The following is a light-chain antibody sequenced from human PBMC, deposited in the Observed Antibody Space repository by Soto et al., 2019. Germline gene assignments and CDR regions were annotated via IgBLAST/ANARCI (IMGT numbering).Light chain of an antibody. CDR1: SSDVGGYDY. Sequence: QSALTQPPSASGSPGQSVTISCTGTSSDVGGYDYVSRYQQHPGKAPKLLIYEVTERPSGVPDRFSGSKSGNTASLTVSGLQAEDEAEYYCSSYAGSNVYVFGTGTKVTVL. CDR3: SSYAGSNVYV. V-gene: IGLV2-8*01. CDR2: EVT. J-gene: IGLJ1*01.